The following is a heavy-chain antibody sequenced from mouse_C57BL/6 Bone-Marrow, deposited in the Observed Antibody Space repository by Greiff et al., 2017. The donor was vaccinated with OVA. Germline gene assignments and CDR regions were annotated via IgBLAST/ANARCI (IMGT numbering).Heavy chain of an antibody. CDR2: IDPNSGGT. J-gene: IGHJ4*01. CDR1: GYTFTSYW. V-gene: IGHV1-72*01. Sequence: QVQLQQPGAELVKPGASVKLSCKASGYTFTSYWMHWVKQRPGRGLEWIGRIDPNSGGTKYNEKFKSKATLTVDKPSSTAYMQLSSLTSEDSAVYYCARWSIWGIYGNYAMDYWGQGTSVTVSS. CDR3: ARWSIWGIYGNYAMDY. D-gene: IGHD2-1*01.